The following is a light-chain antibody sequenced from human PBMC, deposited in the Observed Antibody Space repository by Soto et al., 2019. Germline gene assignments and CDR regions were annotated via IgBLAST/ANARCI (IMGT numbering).Light chain of an antibody. Sequence: EIVMTQSPATLSVSPGERATLSCRASQNVGTKLAWYQQKPGQAPRLLIYGASTRATGIPARFSGSGSGTEFTLTISSLQSEDFAVYYCQQYDTWPPLTFGGGTNVESK. J-gene: IGKJ4*01. V-gene: IGKV3-15*01. CDR3: QQYDTWPPLT. CDR1: QNVGTK. CDR2: GAS.